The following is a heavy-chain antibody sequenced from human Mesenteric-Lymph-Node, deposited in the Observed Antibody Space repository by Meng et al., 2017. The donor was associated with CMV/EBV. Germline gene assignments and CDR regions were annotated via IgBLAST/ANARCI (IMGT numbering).Heavy chain of an antibody. CDR2: INHSGST. CDR3: ARGSSYDILTGYFDY. V-gene: IGHV4-34*01. J-gene: IGHJ4*02. D-gene: IGHD3-9*01. Sequence: HVELQQWCAGLLNPSETLSVTCAVYGGSFSGYYWNWIRQSPEKGLEWIGEINHSGSTTYNPSFTSRIIISVDTSTNQISLNMSSVTAADTAVYYCARGSSYDILTGYFDYWGQGALVTVSS. CDR1: GGSFSGYY.